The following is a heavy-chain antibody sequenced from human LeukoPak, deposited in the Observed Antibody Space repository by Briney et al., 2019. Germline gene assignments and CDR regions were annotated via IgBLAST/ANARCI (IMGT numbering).Heavy chain of an antibody. CDR2: IYTSGST. J-gene: IGHJ5*02. D-gene: IGHD4-17*01. Sequence: PSETLSLTCTVSGGSVSSSSYYWGWIRQPAGKGLEWIGRIYTSGSTNYNPSLKSRVTISVDKSKNQFSLKLTSVTAADTAVYYCARLNGDYDWGNWFDPWGQGTLVTVSS. CDR3: ARLNGDYDWGNWFDP. CDR1: GGSVSSSSYY. V-gene: IGHV4-61*02.